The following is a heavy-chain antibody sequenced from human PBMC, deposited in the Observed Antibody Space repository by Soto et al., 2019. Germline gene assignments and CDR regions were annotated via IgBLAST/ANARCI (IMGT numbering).Heavy chain of an antibody. V-gene: IGHV4-34*01. D-gene: IGHD3-22*01. CDR2: INHSGST. Sequence: PSETLSLTCAVYGGSFSGYYWGWIRQPPGKGLEWIGEINHSGSTNYNPSLKSRVTISVDTSKNQFSLKLSSVTTADTAVYYCARVGYSSVKNGYIPYYYYGMDVWGQGTTVTVSS. J-gene: IGHJ6*02. CDR1: GGSFSGYY. CDR3: ARVGYSSVKNGYIPYYYYGMDV.